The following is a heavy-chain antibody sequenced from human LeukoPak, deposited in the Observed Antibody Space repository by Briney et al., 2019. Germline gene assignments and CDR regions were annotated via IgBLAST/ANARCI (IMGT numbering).Heavy chain of an antibody. CDR2: ISGSGDST. CDR3: AKVKRGWRVGDLPLTYYYMDV. CDR1: GFTFSSFG. V-gene: IGHV3-23*01. J-gene: IGHJ6*03. Sequence: GGSLRLSCAASGFTFSSFGMSWVRQAPGKGLEWVSGISGSGDSTYYADSVKGRFTISRDNSKNTVYLQMNSLRDDDTAVYYCAKVKRGWRVGDLPLTYYYMDVWGKGTTVTISS. D-gene: IGHD3-10*01.